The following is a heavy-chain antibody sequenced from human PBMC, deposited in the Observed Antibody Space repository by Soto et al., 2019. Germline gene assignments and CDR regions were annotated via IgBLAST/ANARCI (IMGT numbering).Heavy chain of an antibody. D-gene: IGHD1-7*01. J-gene: IGHJ4*02. CDR1: GYTLTELS. Sequence: ASVEVSCKVSGYTLTELSRQWVRQAPGKGLEWMGGFDPEDGETIYAQKFQGRVTMTEDTSTDTAYMELSSLRSEDTAVYYCATGRITGTTPFDYWGQGTLVTVSS. CDR2: FDPEDGET. V-gene: IGHV1-24*01. CDR3: ATGRITGTTPFDY.